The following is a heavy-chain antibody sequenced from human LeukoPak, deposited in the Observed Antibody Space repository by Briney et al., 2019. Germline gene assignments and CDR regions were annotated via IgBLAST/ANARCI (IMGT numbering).Heavy chain of an antibody. D-gene: IGHD3-3*01. CDR1: GFTFSSYA. V-gene: IGHV3-30*04. Sequence: PGRSLRLSCAASGFTFSSYAMHWVRQAPGKGLEWVAVISYDGSNKYYADSVKGRFTISRDNSKNTLYLQMNSLRAEDTAVYYCARNIAGDYDFWSGYPYYFDYWGQGTLVTVSS. CDR3: ARNIAGDYDFWSGYPYYFDY. CDR2: ISYDGSNK. J-gene: IGHJ4*02.